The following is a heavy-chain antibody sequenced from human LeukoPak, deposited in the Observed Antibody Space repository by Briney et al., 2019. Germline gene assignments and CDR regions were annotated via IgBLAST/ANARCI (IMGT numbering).Heavy chain of an antibody. CDR3: ARDLLLFYSSAQGPIEIHFDH. D-gene: IGHD3-16*01. J-gene: IGHJ4*02. Sequence: GGSLRLSCAASGFTFSNYEMNWVRQAPGKGLEWISYISSSGGITYYADSVKGRFTISRNNAKNSLYLQMNSLRAEDTAVYYCARDLLLFYSSAQGPIEIHFDHWAQGTLVTVSS. V-gene: IGHV3-48*03. CDR2: ISSSGGIT. CDR1: GFTFSNYE.